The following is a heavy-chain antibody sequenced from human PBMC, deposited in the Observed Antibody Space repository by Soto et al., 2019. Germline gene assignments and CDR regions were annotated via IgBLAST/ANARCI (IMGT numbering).Heavy chain of an antibody. V-gene: IGHV3-30-3*01. CDR3: ARDAPRLRYFDWLSPHHNWFDP. J-gene: IGHJ5*02. Sequence: PGGSLRLSCAASGFTFSSYAMHWVRQAPGKGLEWVAVISYDGSNKYYADSVKGRFTISRDNSKNTLYLQMNSLRAEDTAVYYCARDAPRLRYFDWLSPHHNWFDPWGQGTLVTVSS. CDR2: ISYDGSNK. CDR1: GFTFSSYA. D-gene: IGHD3-9*01.